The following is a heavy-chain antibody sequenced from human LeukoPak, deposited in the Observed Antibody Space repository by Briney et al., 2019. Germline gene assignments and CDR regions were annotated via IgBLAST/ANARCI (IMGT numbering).Heavy chain of an antibody. Sequence: ASVTVSCKASGYTFTSYGISWVRQAPGQGLEWMGWISVYNGNTNYAQKLQGRVTMTTDTSTSTAYMELRSLRSDDTAVYYCARASGMAVAGKGSPFDYWGQGTLVTVSS. CDR3: ARASGMAVAGKGSPFDY. CDR1: GYTFTSYG. V-gene: IGHV1-18*01. D-gene: IGHD6-19*01. J-gene: IGHJ4*02. CDR2: ISVYNGNT.